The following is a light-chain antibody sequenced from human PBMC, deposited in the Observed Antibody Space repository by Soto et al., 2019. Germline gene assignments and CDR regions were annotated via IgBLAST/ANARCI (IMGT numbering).Light chain of an antibody. CDR1: QSISSC. CDR3: QQYDNLPLT. CDR2: DAS. Sequence: DIQMTQSPSTLSASVGDRVTITCRASQSISSCLAWYQQKPGKAPKLLIYDASNLETGVPSRFSGSGSGTDFTFTISSLQPEDIATYYCQQYDNLPLTFGGGTKVDIK. J-gene: IGKJ4*01. V-gene: IGKV1-33*01.